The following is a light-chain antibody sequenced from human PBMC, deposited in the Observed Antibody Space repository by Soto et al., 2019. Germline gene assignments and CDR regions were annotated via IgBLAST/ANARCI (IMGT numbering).Light chain of an antibody. J-gene: IGKJ2*01. CDR1: QSVSTN. V-gene: IGKV3-15*01. CDR3: QQYNNWPPMYT. CDR2: GAS. Sequence: EVVMTQSPATLSVSPGERATLSCRANQSVSTNLAWYQQKGGQPPRLLIYGASTRATDIPARFSGRGSGTEFTLTISSLQSEDFAVYYCQQYNNWPPMYTFGQGTKLEIK.